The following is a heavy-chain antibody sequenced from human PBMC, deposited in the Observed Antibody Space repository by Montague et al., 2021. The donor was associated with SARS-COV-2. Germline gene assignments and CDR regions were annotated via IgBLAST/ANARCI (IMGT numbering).Heavy chain of an antibody. J-gene: IGHJ4*02. V-gene: IGHV3-33*01. D-gene: IGHD4-17*01. CDR2: IWYDGSNK. CDR1: GFTFRSYG. CDR3: ARDAKDYGEGFDY. Sequence: SLRLSCAASGFTFRSYGMHWVRQAPGKGLEWVAVIWYDGSNKYYADSVKGRFTISRDNSKNTLYLQMNSLRAEDTAVYYCARDAKDYGEGFDYWGQGTLVTVSS.